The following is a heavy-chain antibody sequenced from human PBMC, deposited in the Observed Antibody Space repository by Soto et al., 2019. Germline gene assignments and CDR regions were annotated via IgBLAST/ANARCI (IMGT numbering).Heavy chain of an antibody. CDR3: ASGSRGVKYNWFDP. CDR1: GGTFSSYA. J-gene: IGHJ5*02. Sequence: SVKVSCKASGGTFSSYAISWLRQCPGQGLEWMGGIIPIFGTANYAQKFQGRVTITADKSTSTAYMELSSLRSEDTAVYYCASGSRGVKYNWFDPWGQGTLVTV. CDR2: IIPIFGTA. V-gene: IGHV1-69*06. D-gene: IGHD3-10*01.